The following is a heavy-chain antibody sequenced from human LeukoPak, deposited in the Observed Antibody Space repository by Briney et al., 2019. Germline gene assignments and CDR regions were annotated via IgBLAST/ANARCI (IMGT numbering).Heavy chain of an antibody. V-gene: IGHV4-34*01. CDR3: ARVMDYDILTGYYIRWFDP. Sequence: NPSETLSLTCAVYGGSFSGYYWSWIRQPPGKGLEWTGEINHSGSTNYNPSLKSRVTISVDTSKNQFSLKLSSVTAADTAVYYCARVMDYDILTGYYIRWFDPWGQGTLVTVSS. CDR2: INHSGST. CDR1: GGSFSGYY. D-gene: IGHD3-9*01. J-gene: IGHJ5*02.